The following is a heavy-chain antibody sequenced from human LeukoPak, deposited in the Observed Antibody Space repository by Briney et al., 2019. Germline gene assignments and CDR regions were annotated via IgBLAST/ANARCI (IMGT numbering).Heavy chain of an antibody. V-gene: IGHV3-7*01. CDR2: IKQDGSEK. CDR1: GFTFSDYW. D-gene: IGHD2-2*01. Sequence: GGSLRLSCAASGFTFSDYWMTWVRQAPGKGLEWVANIKQDGSEKYYVDSVKGRFTISRDNAKNSLYLLMNSLRAEDTAVYYCARDPYIVVVPAAMAFDPWGQGTLVTVSS. J-gene: IGHJ5*02. CDR3: ARDPYIVVVPAAMAFDP.